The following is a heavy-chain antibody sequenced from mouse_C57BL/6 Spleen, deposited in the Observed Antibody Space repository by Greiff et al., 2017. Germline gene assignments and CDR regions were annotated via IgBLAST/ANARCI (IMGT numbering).Heavy chain of an antibody. CDR1: GYSITSGYY. Sequence: DVKLQESGPGLVKPSQSLSLTCSVTGYSITSGYYWNWIRQFPGNKLEWMGYISYDGSNNYKPSLKNRISITRDTSKKQFFLKLNSVTTEDTATYYCARSIYDGYYVGYWGQGTTLTVSS. CDR2: ISYDGSN. J-gene: IGHJ2*01. V-gene: IGHV3-6*01. CDR3: ARSIYDGYYVGY. D-gene: IGHD2-3*01.